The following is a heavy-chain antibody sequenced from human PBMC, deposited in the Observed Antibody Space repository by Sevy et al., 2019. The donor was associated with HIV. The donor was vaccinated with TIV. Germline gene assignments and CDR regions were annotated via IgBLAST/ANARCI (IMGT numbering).Heavy chain of an antibody. CDR2: ISSSGSTI. CDR3: SNSAQTYYYDSSGYYYGFDY. Sequence: GGSLRLSCAASGFTFSDYYMSWIRQAPGKGLEWVSYISSSGSTIYYADSVKGRFTISRDNAKNSLYLQMNSLRAEDTAVYYCSNSAQTYYYDSSGYYYGFDYWGQGTLVTVSS. CDR1: GFTFSDYY. J-gene: IGHJ4*02. D-gene: IGHD3-22*01. V-gene: IGHV3-11*01.